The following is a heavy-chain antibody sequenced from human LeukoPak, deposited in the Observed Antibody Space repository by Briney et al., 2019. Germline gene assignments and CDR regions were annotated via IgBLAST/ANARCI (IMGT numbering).Heavy chain of an antibody. CDR2: ISSSSSYI. CDR3: AKADIVVVVAASPGDY. D-gene: IGHD2-15*01. V-gene: IGHV3-21*04. J-gene: IGHJ4*02. CDR1: GFTFSSYS. Sequence: PGGSLRLSCAASGFTFSSYSMNWVRQAPGKGLEWVTTISSSSSYIYYADSVKGRFTISRDNSKNSLYLQMNSLRTEDTALYYCAKADIVVVVAASPGDYWGQGTLVTVSS.